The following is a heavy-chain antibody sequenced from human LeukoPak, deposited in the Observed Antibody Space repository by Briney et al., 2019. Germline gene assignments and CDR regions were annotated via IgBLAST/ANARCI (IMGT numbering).Heavy chain of an antibody. CDR2: ISYDGSNK. CDR1: GFTFSSYA. J-gene: IGHJ4*02. CDR3: ARDLYSYGSIDY. V-gene: IGHV3-30-3*01. Sequence: GGSLRLSCAASGFTFSSYAMHWVRQAPGKGLEWVAVISYDGSNKYYADSVKGRFTISRDNTKNTLYLQMNSLRAEDTAVYYCARDLYSYGSIDYWGQGTLVTVPS. D-gene: IGHD5-18*01.